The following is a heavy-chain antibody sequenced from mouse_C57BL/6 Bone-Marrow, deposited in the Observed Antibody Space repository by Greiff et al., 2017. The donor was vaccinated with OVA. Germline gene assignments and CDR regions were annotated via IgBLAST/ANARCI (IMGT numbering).Heavy chain of an antibody. V-gene: IGHV14-4*01. CDR2: IDPENGDT. CDR1: GFNIKDDY. D-gene: IGHD3-2*02. J-gene: IGHJ2*01. CDR3: TTGGAQAKDY. Sequence: EVKLQESGAELVRPGASVKLSCTASGFNIKDDYMHWVKQRPEQGLEWIGWIDPENGDTEFASKFQGKATITADTSSNTAYLQLSSLTSEDTAVDYCTTGGAQAKDYWGQGTTLTVSS.